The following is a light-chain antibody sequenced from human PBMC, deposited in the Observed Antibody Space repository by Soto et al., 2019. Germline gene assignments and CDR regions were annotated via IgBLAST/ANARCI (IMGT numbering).Light chain of an antibody. Sequence: EIVLTQSPGTLSLSPGERATLSCRASQSISSSYLAWYQQKPGQAPRLLIYAASSRATVTPDRFSGSGSGTDFTLTISRLEPEDFATYYCQHFYDYPHSFGPGTKVDI. CDR3: QHFYDYPHS. CDR2: AAS. CDR1: QSISSSY. V-gene: IGKV3-20*01. J-gene: IGKJ3*01.